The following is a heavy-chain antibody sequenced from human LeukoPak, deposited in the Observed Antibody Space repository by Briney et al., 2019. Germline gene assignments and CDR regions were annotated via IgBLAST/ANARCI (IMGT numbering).Heavy chain of an antibody. V-gene: IGHV3-30*03. CDR3: AEGERRSSWHYFDY. Sequence: GGSLRLSCAASGFTFSSYGMHWVRQAPGKGLEWVAVISYDGSNKYYADSVKGRFTISRDNSKNTLYLQMNSLRAEDTAVYYCAEGERRSSWHYFDYWGQGTLVTVSS. CDR2: ISYDGSNK. CDR1: GFTFSSYG. D-gene: IGHD6-13*01. J-gene: IGHJ4*02.